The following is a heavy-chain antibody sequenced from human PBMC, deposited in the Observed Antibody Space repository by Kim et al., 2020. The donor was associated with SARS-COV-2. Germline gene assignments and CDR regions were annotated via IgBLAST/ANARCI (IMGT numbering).Heavy chain of an antibody. CDR2: INPNSGGT. Sequence: ASVKVSCKASGYTFTGYYMHWVRQAPGQGLEWMGWINPNSGGTNYAQKFQGWVTMTRDTSISTAYMELSRLRSEDTAVYYCARVKIGYYDFWSGYYDYWGQGTLVTVSS. CDR3: ARVKIGYYDFWSGYYDY. J-gene: IGHJ4*02. V-gene: IGHV1-2*04. D-gene: IGHD3-3*01. CDR1: GYTFTGYY.